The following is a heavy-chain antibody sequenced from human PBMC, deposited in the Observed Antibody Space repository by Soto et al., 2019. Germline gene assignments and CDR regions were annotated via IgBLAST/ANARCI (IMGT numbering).Heavy chain of an antibody. CDR3: AITGAGYYIV. V-gene: IGHV3-53*01. CDR1: GFTVSSNY. J-gene: IGHJ4*02. Sequence: GGSLRLSCAASGFTVSSNYLSWVRQAPGKGLEWVSVIFIADNTHYADSVKGRFTISRDNSKNTVFLQMNSLRAEDTAVYYCAITGAGYYIVWGQGTPVTVSS. CDR2: IFIADNT. D-gene: IGHD3-3*01.